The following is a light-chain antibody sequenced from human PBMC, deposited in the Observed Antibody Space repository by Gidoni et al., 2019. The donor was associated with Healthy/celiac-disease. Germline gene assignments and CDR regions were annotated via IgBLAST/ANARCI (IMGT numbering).Light chain of an antibody. CDR1: QSIISY. CDR2: AAS. V-gene: IGKV1-39*01. CDR3: QQSYSTPYS. Sequence: IQMTQSPSSLSASVGDRVTITCRASQSIISYLNWYQQKPGKAPKLLIYAASSLQSGVPSRFSGRGSGTDFTLTISSLQPEDFATYYCQQSYSTPYSFGQGTKLEIK. J-gene: IGKJ2*03.